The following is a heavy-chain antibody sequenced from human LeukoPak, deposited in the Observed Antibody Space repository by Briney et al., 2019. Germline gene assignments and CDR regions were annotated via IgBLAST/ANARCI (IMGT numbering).Heavy chain of an antibody. D-gene: IGHD6-13*01. J-gene: IGHJ4*02. Sequence: GGSLRLSCAASGFTFSSYAMSWVRQAPGKGLEWVSAITGSGDDTYYADSVKGRFTISRDNSKDTLFLQLSSLRAEDTAVYHCAKGSAAHRPYYFDYWGRGALVTVSS. CDR2: ITGSGDDT. V-gene: IGHV3-23*01. CDR3: AKGSAAHRPYYFDY. CDR1: GFTFSSYA.